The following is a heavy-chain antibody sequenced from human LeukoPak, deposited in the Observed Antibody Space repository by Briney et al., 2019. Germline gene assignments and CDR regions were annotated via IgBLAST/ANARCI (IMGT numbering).Heavy chain of an antibody. CDR3: AGSNYDLWSARSGAFDP. V-gene: IGHV4-59*02. J-gene: IGHJ5*02. CDR2: IYDSGTT. D-gene: IGHD3-3*01. Sequence: SETLSVTCTVSGGSASGSYWSWVREPPGKGLGWVGYIYDSGTTNYTHSLNSRVTISPTTSKNQFSLKLTSVSAADPAVYYCAGSNYDLWSARSGAFDPWGQGTLVTVSS. CDR1: GGSASGSY.